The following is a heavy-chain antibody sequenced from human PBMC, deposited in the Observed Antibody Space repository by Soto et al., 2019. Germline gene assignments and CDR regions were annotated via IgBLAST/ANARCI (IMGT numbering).Heavy chain of an antibody. CDR1: GFPFSDHA. V-gene: IGHV3-23*01. CDR2: ITGRGDNT. CDR3: AKDLYVQPPSGWFDP. D-gene: IGHD1-26*01. Sequence: GGSLRLSCAASGFPFSDHAMHWVRQTPGKGLEWVSAITGRGDNTYYADSVKGRFTISRDNSKSTLYLQMMSLRAEDTAVYYCAKDLYVQPPSGWFDPWGQGTVVTSPQ. J-gene: IGHJ5*02.